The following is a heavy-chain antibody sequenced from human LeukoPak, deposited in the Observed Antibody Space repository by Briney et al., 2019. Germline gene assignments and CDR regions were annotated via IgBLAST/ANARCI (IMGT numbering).Heavy chain of an antibody. J-gene: IGHJ5*02. CDR2: ISGSSSGSTSIT. D-gene: IGHD3-3*01. CDR1: GFTFSTYA. V-gene: IGHV3-48*04. Sequence: GGSLRLSCAFSGFTFSTYAMNWVRQAPGKGLEWISYISGSSSGSTSITPYPDSVKGRFTISRDNAKNSLHLQMDSLSAEDTAVYYCARDFWSGYYTEAWGQGALVIVSS. CDR3: ARDFWSGYYTEA.